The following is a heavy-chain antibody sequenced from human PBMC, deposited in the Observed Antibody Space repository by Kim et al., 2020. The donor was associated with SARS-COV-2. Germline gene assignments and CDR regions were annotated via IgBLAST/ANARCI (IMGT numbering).Heavy chain of an antibody. CDR3: ARGPNYSPFDY. Sequence: TISYADSVRGHVTISRDNDKNSLFLQMNSLRAEDTAVYYCARGPNYSPFDYWGQGTLVTVSS. J-gene: IGHJ4*02. D-gene: IGHD4-4*01. CDR2: TI. V-gene: IGHV3-48*03.